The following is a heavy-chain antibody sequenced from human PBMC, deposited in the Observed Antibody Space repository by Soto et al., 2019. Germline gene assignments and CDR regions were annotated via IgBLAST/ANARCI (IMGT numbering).Heavy chain of an antibody. D-gene: IGHD6-13*01. CDR2: INWNSGSI. Sequence: SLRLSCAASGFTFDDYAMHWVRQVPGKGLEWVSVINWNSGSIGYGDSVKGRFAISRDNAKNSLHLQMNSLSAEDTAFYYCVKDESINWYSGHFRHWGQGTLVTASS. J-gene: IGHJ1*01. CDR3: VKDESINWYSGHFRH. V-gene: IGHV3-9*01. CDR1: GFTFDDYA.